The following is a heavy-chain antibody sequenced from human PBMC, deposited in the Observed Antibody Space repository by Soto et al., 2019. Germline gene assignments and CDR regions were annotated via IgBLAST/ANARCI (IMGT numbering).Heavy chain of an antibody. CDR1: GFTFSSYW. J-gene: IGHJ4*02. CDR3: ARDLGGYENSYVPDY. CDR2: IKQDGSEK. V-gene: IGHV3-7*01. Sequence: EVQLVESGGGLVQPGGSLRLSCAASGFTFSSYWMSWVRQAPGKGLEWVANIKQDGSEKYYVDSVKGRFTISRDNAKNSLYLQMNSLRAEDTAVYYCARDLGGYENSYVPDYWGQGTLVTVSS. D-gene: IGHD5-12*01.